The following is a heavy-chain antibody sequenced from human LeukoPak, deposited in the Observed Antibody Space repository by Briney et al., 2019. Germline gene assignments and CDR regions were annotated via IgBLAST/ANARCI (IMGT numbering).Heavy chain of an antibody. D-gene: IGHD3-22*01. CDR1: GFTFTSSA. CDR3: AAEAAYYYNSRDAFDV. CDR2: IVVGSGNT. Sequence: SVKVSCKASGFTFTSSAVQWVRQARGQRLEWIGWIVVGSGNTNYAQKFQERVTITRDMSTSLVYMELSSLRSEDTAVYYCAAEAAYYYNSRDAFDVWGQGTMVTVSS. J-gene: IGHJ3*01. V-gene: IGHV1-58*01.